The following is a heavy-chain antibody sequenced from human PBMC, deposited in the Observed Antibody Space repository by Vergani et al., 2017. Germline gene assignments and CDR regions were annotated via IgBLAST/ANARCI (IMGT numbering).Heavy chain of an antibody. J-gene: IGHJ5*02. D-gene: IGHD3-10*01. CDR3: ASAGPSGGWFDP. V-gene: IGHV1-69*02. CDR1: GGTFSSYT. CDR2: IIPILGIA. Sequence: QVQLVQSGPEVKKPGSSVKVSCKASGGTFSSYTISWVRQAPGQGLEWMGRIIPILGIATYAQKFQGRVTITADKSTSTAYMELSSLRSEDTAVYDCASAGPSGGWFDPWGQGTLVTVSS.